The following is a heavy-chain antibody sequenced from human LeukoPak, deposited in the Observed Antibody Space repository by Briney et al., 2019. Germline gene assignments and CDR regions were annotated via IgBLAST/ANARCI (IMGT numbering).Heavy chain of an antibody. Sequence: PSETLSLTCTVSGGSISGYHWSWIRQSPGKGLEWIGYIYYSGTISYNPSLKSRVTISVDTSKNQFSLRLSSVTAADTAVFYCARGRTFDNWGQGTLVTVSS. J-gene: IGHJ4*02. CDR3: ARGRTFDN. V-gene: IGHV4-59*01. CDR1: GGSISGYH. CDR2: IYYSGTI.